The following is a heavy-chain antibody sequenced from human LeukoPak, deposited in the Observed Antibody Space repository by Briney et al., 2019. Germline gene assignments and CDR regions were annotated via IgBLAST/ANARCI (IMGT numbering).Heavy chain of an antibody. CDR3: AREGIQVWLLGAY. V-gene: IGHV1-2*02. CDR2: INPNSGGT. J-gene: IGHJ4*02. CDR1: GHTFTGYY. Sequence: ASVKVSGKASGHTFTGYYMLWGRQAPGQGLEWMGWINPNSGGTNYAQKFQGRVTMTSDTSISTAYMELSRLRSDDTAVYYCAREGIQVWLLGAYWGQGTLVTVSS. D-gene: IGHD5-18*01.